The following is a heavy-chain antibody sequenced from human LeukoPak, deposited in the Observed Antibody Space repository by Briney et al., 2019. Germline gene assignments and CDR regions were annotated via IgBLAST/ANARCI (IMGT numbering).Heavy chain of an antibody. CDR3: ARVGYDFWSGYDNWFDP. V-gene: IGHV3-30-3*01. CDR1: GFTFSSYA. CDR2: ISYDGSNK. Sequence: GGSLRLSCAASGFTFSSYAMHWVRQAPGKGLEWVAVISYDGSNKYYVDSVKGRFTISRDNSKNTLYLQMNSLRAEDTAVYYCARVGYDFWSGYDNWFDPWGQGTLVTVSS. D-gene: IGHD3-3*01. J-gene: IGHJ5*02.